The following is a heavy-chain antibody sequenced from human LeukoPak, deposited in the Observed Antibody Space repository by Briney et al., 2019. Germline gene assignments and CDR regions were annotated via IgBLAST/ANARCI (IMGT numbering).Heavy chain of an antibody. V-gene: IGHV1-2*06. CDR1: GYTFTGYY. Sequence: GASVTVSCKASGYTFTGYYMHWVRQAPGQGLEWMGRINPNSGGTNYAQKFQGRVTMTRDTSISTAYMELSRLRSDDTAVYYCARVRGSGRDYDYWGQGTLVTVSS. CDR2: INPNSGGT. CDR3: ARVRGSGRDYDY. D-gene: IGHD3-10*01. J-gene: IGHJ4*02.